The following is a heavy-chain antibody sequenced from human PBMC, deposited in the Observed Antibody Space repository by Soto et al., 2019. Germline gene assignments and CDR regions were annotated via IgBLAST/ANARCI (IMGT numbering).Heavy chain of an antibody. J-gene: IGHJ4*02. D-gene: IGHD2-21*02. CDR1: GFTFSSYA. CDR2: ISGSGGST. CDR3: ARPLPGGDCCSFDY. V-gene: IGHV3-23*01. Sequence: TGGSLRLSCAASGFTFSSYAMSWVRQAPGKGLGWVSAISGSGGSTYYADSVKGRFTISRDNSKNTLYLQMNSLRAEDTAVYYCARPLPGGDCCSFDYWGQGTLVTVSS.